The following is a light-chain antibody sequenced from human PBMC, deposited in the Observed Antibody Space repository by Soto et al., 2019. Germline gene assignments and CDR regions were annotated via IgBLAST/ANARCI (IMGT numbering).Light chain of an antibody. J-gene: IGKJ5*01. Sequence: EIVLTQSPATLSLSPGERATLSCRASQSVSSYLAWYQQKPGQAPRLLIYDASNRATGIPARFSGSGSGTEFTLTINSLQSEDSAVYYCQQHNQWPITFGQGTRRRL. V-gene: IGKV3-11*01. CDR1: QSVSSY. CDR3: QQHNQWPIT. CDR2: DAS.